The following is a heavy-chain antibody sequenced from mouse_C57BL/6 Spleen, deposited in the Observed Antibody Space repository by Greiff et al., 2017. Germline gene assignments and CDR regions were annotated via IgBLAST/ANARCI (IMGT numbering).Heavy chain of an antibody. V-gene: IGHV5-16*01. CDR3: ARGEIDYAMDY. CDR2: INYDGSST. CDR1: GFTFSDYY. J-gene: IGHJ4*01. Sequence: EVQRVESEGGLVQPGSSMKLSCTASGFTFSDYYMAWVRQVPEKGLEWVANINYDGSSTYYLDSLKSRFIISRDNAKNILYLQMSSLKSEDTATYYCARGEIDYAMDYWGQGTSVTVSS.